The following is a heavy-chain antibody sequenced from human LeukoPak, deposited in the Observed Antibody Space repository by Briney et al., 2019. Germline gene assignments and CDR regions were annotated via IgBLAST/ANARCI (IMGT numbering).Heavy chain of an antibody. J-gene: IGHJ4*02. D-gene: IGHD5-12*01. V-gene: IGHV5-51*01. CDR2: IYPGDSDT. CDR3: ARHTYSGYDSARDY. CDR1: GYSFTRFW. Sequence: GESLKISCQGSGYSFTRFWIGWVRQMPGKGLEWMGIIYPGDSDTRYSPSFQGQVTMSADKSISTAYLQWSSLKASDTAMYYCARHTYSGYDSARDYWGQGTLVTVSS.